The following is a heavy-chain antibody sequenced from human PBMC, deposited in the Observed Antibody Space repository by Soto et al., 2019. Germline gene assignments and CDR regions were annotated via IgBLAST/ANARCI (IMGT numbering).Heavy chain of an antibody. D-gene: IGHD1-26*01. CDR1: GYTLTELS. V-gene: IGHV1-24*01. Sequence: QVQLVQSGAEVKKPGASVKVSCKVSGYTLTELSMHWVRQAPGKGLEWMGCFDPEDGETIYAQKFQGRVTMTEDTSTDPAYMELSSLRSEDTAVYYCATRSGSYDQVITYFDYWGQGTLVAFSS. J-gene: IGHJ4*02. CDR2: FDPEDGET. CDR3: ATRSGSYDQVITYFDY.